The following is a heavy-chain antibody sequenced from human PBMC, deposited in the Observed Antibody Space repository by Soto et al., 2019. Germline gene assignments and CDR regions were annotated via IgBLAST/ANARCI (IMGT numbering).Heavy chain of an antibody. CDR3: AKDILGNRLAVAGTYVGLYFDY. J-gene: IGHJ4*02. Sequence: PGGSLRLSCAASGFTFSSYAMSWVRQAPGKGLEWVSAFSGSGGSTYYADSVKGRFTISRDNSKNTLYLQMNSLRAEDTAVYYCAKDILGNRLAVAGTYVGLYFDYWGQGTLVTVSS. V-gene: IGHV3-23*01. D-gene: IGHD6-19*01. CDR1: GFTFSSYA. CDR2: FSGSGGST.